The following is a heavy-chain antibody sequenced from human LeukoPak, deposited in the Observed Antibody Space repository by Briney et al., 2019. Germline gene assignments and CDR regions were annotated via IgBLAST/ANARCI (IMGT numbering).Heavy chain of an antibody. CDR1: GFILTDYA. CDR2: ISDSGGQK. Sequence: GRSLRLSCAATGFILTDYAMHWVRQAPDKGLEWVAVISDSGGQKFYPDSVKGRIVISRDTSKNTLYLEMNSLRAEDTAQYFCARDYCTNGVCYGLSAFDIWGQGITVTVSS. J-gene: IGHJ3*02. CDR3: ARDYCTNGVCYGLSAFDI. V-gene: IGHV3-30*09. D-gene: IGHD2-8*01.